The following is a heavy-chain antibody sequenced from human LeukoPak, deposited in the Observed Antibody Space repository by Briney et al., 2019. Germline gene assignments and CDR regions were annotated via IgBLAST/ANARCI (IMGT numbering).Heavy chain of an antibody. D-gene: IGHD5-18*01. CDR2: INHSGST. CDR3: ARGIYSYDAFDI. CDR1: GGSFSGYY. V-gene: IGHV4-34*01. J-gene: IGHJ3*02. Sequence: PSVTLSLTCAVYGGSFSGYYWSWIRQPPGKGLEWIGEINHSGSTNYNPSLKSRVTISVDTSKNQFSLKLSSVTAADTAVYYCARGIYSYDAFDIWGQGTMLTVSS.